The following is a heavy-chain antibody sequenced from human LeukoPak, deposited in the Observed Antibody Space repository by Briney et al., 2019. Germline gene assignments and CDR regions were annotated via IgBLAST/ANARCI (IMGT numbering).Heavy chain of an antibody. CDR3: AKGGSYSGLDGDFDY. CDR1: GFTFSTSA. CDR2: ISESGGST. V-gene: IGHV3-23*01. D-gene: IGHD1-26*01. Sequence: GGSLRLSCVVSGFTFSTSAMSWVRQAPGKGLEWVSGISESGGSTYYADSVKGRFTSSRDNSKNTPYLQMNSLRAEDTAVYYCAKGGSYSGLDGDFDYWGQGTLVTVSS. J-gene: IGHJ4*02.